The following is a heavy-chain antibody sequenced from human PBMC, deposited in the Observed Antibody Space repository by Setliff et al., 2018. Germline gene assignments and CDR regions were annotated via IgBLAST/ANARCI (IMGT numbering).Heavy chain of an antibody. CDR1: GGAIDNRYY. CDR3: ARRDSTGYYGYSFDF. J-gene: IGHJ4*02. D-gene: IGHD3-22*01. Sequence: PSETLSLTCAVSGGAIDNRYYWGWIRQSPGKGLEWIGTVDRSGNTFYNPSLKSRVTISVAASKNQFSLKLTSVSAADTAVYYCARRDSTGYYGYSFDFWGQGTLVTVSS. V-gene: IGHV4-39*01. CDR2: VDRSGNT.